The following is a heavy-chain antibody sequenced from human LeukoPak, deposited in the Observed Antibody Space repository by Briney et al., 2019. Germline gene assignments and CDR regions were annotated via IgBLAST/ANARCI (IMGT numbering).Heavy chain of an antibody. Sequence: GGSLRLSCAASGFTFSNYWMNWVRQAPGKGLEWVGRIASKTDGGTTDYAAPVKGRFTISRDDSKNTLFLQMNSLKTEDTAVYYCTTGIRGDCGQGTLVTVSS. CDR2: IASKTDGGTT. J-gene: IGHJ4*02. CDR1: GFTFSNYW. V-gene: IGHV3-15*04. CDR3: TTGIRGD.